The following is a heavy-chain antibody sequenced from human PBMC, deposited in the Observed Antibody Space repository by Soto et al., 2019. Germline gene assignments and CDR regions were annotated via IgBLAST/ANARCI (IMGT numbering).Heavy chain of an antibody. D-gene: IGHD3-9*01. Sequence: GGSLRLSCLASRFSFSSYPMSLVRKARGTRLEWVSATSGSSGSTSYADSVKGRFTIPRYNTKNPLYLQMNPMRAAAPAVYYCANDGLPGYYNPCGQRTLVTVSS. CDR2: TSGSSGST. CDR1: RFSFSSYP. J-gene: IGHJ5*02. V-gene: IGHV3-23*01. CDR3: ANDGLPGYYNP.